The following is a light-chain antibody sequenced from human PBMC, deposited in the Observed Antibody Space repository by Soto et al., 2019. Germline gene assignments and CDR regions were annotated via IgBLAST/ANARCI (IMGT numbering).Light chain of an antibody. CDR3: QQINSSPVT. V-gene: IGKV1-9*01. J-gene: IGKJ4*01. CDR1: QDMSSY. CDR2: SAS. Sequence: DIQLTQSPAFLSTSVGDKVTITCRASQDMSSYLAWYQQKPGKAPNLLVYSASTLQSGVPSRFSGSGSEKEFTLTISSLQPEDFANYFCQQINSSPVTFGGGTKVELE.